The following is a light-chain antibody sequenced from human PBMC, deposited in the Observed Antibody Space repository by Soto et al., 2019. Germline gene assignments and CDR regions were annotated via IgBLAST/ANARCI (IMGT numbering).Light chain of an antibody. CDR2: AAS. Sequence: DIQMTQSPSSLSASVGDRVTITCRASQSISSYLNWYQQKPGKAPKLLIYAASSLQSGVPSRFSGSGSGTDFTLTISSLQPEDFAAYYCQQSYSTFITFGQGTRPEIK. CDR1: QSISSY. V-gene: IGKV1-39*01. J-gene: IGKJ5*01. CDR3: QQSYSTFIT.